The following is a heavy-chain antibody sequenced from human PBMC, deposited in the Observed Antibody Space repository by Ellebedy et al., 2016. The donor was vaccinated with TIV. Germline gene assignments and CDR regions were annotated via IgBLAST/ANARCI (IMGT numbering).Heavy chain of an antibody. V-gene: IGHV1-46*01. D-gene: IGHD3-10*01. CDR2: IDPGGSST. CDR3: ARTPWFGEFPLGWLDP. J-gene: IGHJ5*02. CDR1: GYIFANYF. Sequence: AASVKVSCKASGYIFANYFIHRVRQAPGQGLEWMGRIDPGGSSTTYAQKFQGRVTMTRDTSTSTVYMDLSSLRSEDTAVYYCARTPWFGEFPLGWLDPWGQGTLVTVSS.